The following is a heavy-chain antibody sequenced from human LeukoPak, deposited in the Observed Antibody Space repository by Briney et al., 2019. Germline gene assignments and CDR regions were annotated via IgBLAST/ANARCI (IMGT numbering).Heavy chain of an antibody. J-gene: IGHJ4*02. Sequence: GGSLRLSCAAAGFSFGTSWMDWVRQAPGKGLEWVANIKGDASEKYFLDSVRGRFTISRDNAKNLLYLHMSSLRAEDTAIYYCTMSISDWGQGTLVTVSS. V-gene: IGHV3-7*05. CDR3: TMSISD. CDR2: IKGDASEK. CDR1: GFSFGTSW.